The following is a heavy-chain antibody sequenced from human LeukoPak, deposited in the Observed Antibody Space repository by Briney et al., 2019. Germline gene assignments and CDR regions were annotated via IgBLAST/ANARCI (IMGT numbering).Heavy chain of an antibody. CDR2: IWFDGSKQ. J-gene: IGHJ5*02. D-gene: IGHD2-2*01. CDR3: ARAGSIGTEARWFDP. CDR1: GFPFRSYG. Sequence: GRSLRLSCAASGFPFRSYGMNWVRQAPGKGLEWVASIWFDGSKQHYADSVKGRFTISRDNSKNTLSLQMNSLRVEDTAVYYCARAGSIGTEARWFDPWGQGALVTVSS. V-gene: IGHV3-33*01.